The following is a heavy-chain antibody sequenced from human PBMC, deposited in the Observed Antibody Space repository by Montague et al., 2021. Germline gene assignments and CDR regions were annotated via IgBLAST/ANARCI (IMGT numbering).Heavy chain of an antibody. Sequence: SLRLSCAASGFTFSNFWMHLIRQAPGKGLVWVSRIVGDGHYKNYSDSVQGRFTISRDNAGNTLYLQMDGLRVEDTAVYYCVRDGDGFNFDYWGHGTLVTVSS. CDR3: VRDGDGFNFDY. V-gene: IGHV3-74*01. CDR1: GFTFSNFW. J-gene: IGHJ4*01. D-gene: IGHD5-24*01. CDR2: IVGDGHYK.